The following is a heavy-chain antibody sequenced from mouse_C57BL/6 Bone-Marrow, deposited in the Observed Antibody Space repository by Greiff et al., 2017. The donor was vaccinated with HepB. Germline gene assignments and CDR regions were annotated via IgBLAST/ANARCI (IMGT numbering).Heavy chain of an antibody. D-gene: IGHD1-1*01. CDR1: GFSLTSYG. J-gene: IGHJ1*03. CDR2: IWSGGST. CDR3: ARPGYYGSSHWYFDV. V-gene: IGHV2-2*01. Sequence: QVQLQQSGPGLVQPSQSLSITCTVSGFSLTSYGVHWVRQSPGKGLEWLGVIWSGGSTDYNAAFISRLSISKDNSKSQVFFKMNSLQADDTAIYYCARPGYYGSSHWYFDVWGTGTTVTVSS.